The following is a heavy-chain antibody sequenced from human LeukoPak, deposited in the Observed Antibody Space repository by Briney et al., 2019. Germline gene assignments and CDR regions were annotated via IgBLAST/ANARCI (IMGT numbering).Heavy chain of an antibody. J-gene: IGHJ4*02. CDR1: GGTFSSYA. CDR3: ARELDEKGGFDY. CDR2: IIPIFGTA. D-gene: IGHD3/OR15-3a*01. Sequence: GSSVKVSCKASGGTFSSYAISWVRQAPGQGLEWMGGIIPIFGTANYAQKFQGRVTITTDESTSTAYMELSSLRSEDTAVYYCARELDEKGGFDYWGQGTLVTVSS. V-gene: IGHV1-69*05.